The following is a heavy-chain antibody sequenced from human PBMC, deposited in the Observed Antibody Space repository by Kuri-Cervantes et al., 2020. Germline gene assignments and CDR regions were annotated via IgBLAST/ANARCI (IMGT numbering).Heavy chain of an antibody. J-gene: IGHJ5*01. D-gene: IGHD4-17*01. Sequence: SETLSLTCTDSGGSISSYYWSWIRQPPGKGLEWIGYIYYSGSTNYNPSLKSRVTISVDTSKNLFSLKLTSVTAADTAVYYCTRDHGDYEIDSWGQGTLVTVSS. CDR2: IYYSGST. CDR3: TRDHGDYEIDS. CDR1: GGSISSYY. V-gene: IGHV4-59*12.